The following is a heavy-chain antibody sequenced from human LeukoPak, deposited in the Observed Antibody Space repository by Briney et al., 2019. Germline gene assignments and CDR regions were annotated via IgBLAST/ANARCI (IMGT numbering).Heavy chain of an antibody. V-gene: IGHV4-59*01. D-gene: IGHD3-22*01. J-gene: IGHJ4*02. CDR3: ARSYYYDSSGYYYFDY. Sequence: PSETLSLTCTVSGGSISSYYWSWIRQPPGERLEWIGYIYYSGSTNYNPSLKSRVTISVDTSKNQFSLKLSSVTAADTAVYYCARSYYYDSSGYYYFDYWGQGTPVTVPS. CDR2: IYYSGST. CDR1: GGSISSYY.